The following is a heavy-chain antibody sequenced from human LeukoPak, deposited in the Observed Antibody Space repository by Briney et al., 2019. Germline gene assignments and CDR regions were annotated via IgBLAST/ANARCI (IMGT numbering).Heavy chain of an antibody. CDR3: LRGDRRDY. J-gene: IGHJ4*02. V-gene: IGHV3-21*06. CDR1: GFTFNTYS. CDR2: IDSSGGYM. Sequence: GGSLRLSCEASGFTFNTYSMNWARQAPGKGLEWVSSIDSSGGYMFYADSVKGRFIISRDNAKDSLYLQMNSLRVEDTAVYYCLRGDRRDYWGRGTLVTVSS.